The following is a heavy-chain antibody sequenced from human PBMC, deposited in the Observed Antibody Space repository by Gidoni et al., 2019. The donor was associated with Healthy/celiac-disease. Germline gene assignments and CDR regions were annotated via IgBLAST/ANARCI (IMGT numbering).Heavy chain of an antibody. V-gene: IGHV3-48*04. J-gene: IGHJ3*02. Sequence: ELQLVESGGGLLQPGGSLRLSCAASGFTFSSYSMNWVRQAPGKGLEWVSYISSSSSTIYYADSVKGRFTISRDNAKNSLYLQMNSLRAEDTAVYYCASLVVVITTDAFDIWGQGTMVTVSS. CDR2: ISSSSSTI. CDR1: GFTFSSYS. CDR3: ASLVVVITTDAFDI. D-gene: IGHD3-22*01.